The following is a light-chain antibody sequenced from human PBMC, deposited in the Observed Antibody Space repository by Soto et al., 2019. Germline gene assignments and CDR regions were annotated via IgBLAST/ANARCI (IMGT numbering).Light chain of an antibody. CDR3: AAWDDSLNGVV. Sequence: QSVLTQPPSASGTPGQRVTISCSGSSSNIGDNTVNWYQHLPGTAPKLLIYTNNQRPSGVPDRFSGSKSGTSASLAISGLQSEDEADYYCAAWDDSLNGVVFGGGTKVTVL. CDR2: TNN. CDR1: SSNIGDNT. J-gene: IGLJ2*01. V-gene: IGLV1-44*01.